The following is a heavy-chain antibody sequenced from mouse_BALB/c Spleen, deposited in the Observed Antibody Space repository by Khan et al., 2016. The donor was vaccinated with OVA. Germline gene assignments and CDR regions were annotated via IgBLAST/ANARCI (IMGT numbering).Heavy chain of an antibody. D-gene: IGHD2-1*01. CDR3: TRAGNYREYFDY. Sequence: QVQLQPSGAELMKPGASVKISCKATGYTFSSYWIEWVKQRPGHGLEWIGEILPGSGSTHYYEKFKGKATFTADTSTNTAYNQLNSLTSEGSTVYCCTRAGNYREYFDYWGQGTTLTVSS. CDR2: ILPGSGST. CDR1: GYTFSSYW. V-gene: IGHV1-9*01. J-gene: IGHJ2*01.